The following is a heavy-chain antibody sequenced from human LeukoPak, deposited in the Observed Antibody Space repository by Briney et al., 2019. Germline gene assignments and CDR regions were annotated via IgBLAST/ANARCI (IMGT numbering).Heavy chain of an antibody. V-gene: IGHV3-21*01. CDR3: ARDRCSSTSCYVTY. CDR1: GFIFSSYS. CDR2: ISSSSSYI. D-gene: IGHD2-2*01. J-gene: IGHJ4*02. Sequence: GGSLRLSCAASGFIFSSYSMNWVRQAPGKGLEWVSSISSSSSYIYYADSVKGRFTISRDNAKNSLYLQMNSLRAEDTAVYYCARDRCSSTSCYVTYWGQGTLVTVSS.